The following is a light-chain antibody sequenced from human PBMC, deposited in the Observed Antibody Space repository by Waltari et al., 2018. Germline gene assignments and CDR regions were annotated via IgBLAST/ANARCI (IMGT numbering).Light chain of an antibody. V-gene: IGKV2-40*01. CDR1: QSLLNSDDGFTY. CDR3: MQRLEFPYT. CDR2: TLS. Sequence: DSVMTQTPLSLPVTPGEPSPISCASSQSLLNSDDGFTYLDWFLQKPGQSPRLLIYTLSYRASGVPDRFIGTGSGSNFSLKISRVEAEDVGIYYCMQRLEFPYTFGQGTRL. J-gene: IGKJ2*01.